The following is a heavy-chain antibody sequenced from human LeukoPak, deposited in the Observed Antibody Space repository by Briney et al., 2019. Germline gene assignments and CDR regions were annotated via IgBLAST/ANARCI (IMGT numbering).Heavy chain of an antibody. J-gene: IGHJ5*02. CDR2: IYYSGST. D-gene: IGHD6-19*01. CDR3: ARVIGSGWYEGWFDP. V-gene: IGHV4-61*01. CDR1: GGSISSSSYY. Sequence: SETLSLTCTVSGGSISSSSYYWSWIRQPPGKGLEWIGYIYYSGSTNYNPSLKSRVTISVDTSKNQFSLKLSSVTAADTAVYYCARVIGSGWYEGWFDPWGQGTLVTVSS.